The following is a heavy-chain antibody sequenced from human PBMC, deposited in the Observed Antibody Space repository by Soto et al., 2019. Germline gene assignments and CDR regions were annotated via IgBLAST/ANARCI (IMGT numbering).Heavy chain of an antibody. CDR1: GFTFRASG. Sequence: QVQLVESEGGVVQPGTSLRLSCVASGFTFRASGMHWVRQTPGKGLEWVAIIWFDGSRQYYADSVKGRFTISRDNPGSTLFLQMNDLRIEDTAMYYCARDLNTGYVGDYWGQGALVVVSS. CDR2: IWFDGSRQ. V-gene: IGHV3-33*01. CDR3: ARDLNTGYVGDY. J-gene: IGHJ4*02. D-gene: IGHD5-12*01.